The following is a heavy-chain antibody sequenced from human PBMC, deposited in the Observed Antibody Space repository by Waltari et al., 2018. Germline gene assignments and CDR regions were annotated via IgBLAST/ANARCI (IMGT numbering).Heavy chain of an antibody. CDR2: IIPILGIA. J-gene: IGHJ5*02. Sequence: QVQLVQSGAEVKKPGSSVKVSCKASGGTFSSYAISWVRQAPGQGLEWMGGIIPILGIANYAQKFQGRVTITADKSTSTAYMELSSLRSEDTAVYYCARDSPGTTGTTPPPWFDPWGQGTLVTVSS. CDR3: ARDSPGTTGTTPPPWFDP. V-gene: IGHV1-69*10. D-gene: IGHD1-1*01. CDR1: GGTFSSYA.